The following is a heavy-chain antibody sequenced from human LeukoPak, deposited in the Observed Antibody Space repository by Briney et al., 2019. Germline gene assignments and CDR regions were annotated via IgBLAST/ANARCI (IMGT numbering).Heavy chain of an antibody. CDR2: IIPIFGTA. D-gene: IGHD5-18*01. J-gene: IGHJ4*02. CDR3: ARDSGGYSYGYLFDY. CDR1: GGTFSSYA. Sequence: SVKVSCKASGGTFSSYANSWVRQAPGQGLEWMGGIIPIFGTANYAQKFQGRVTITADESTSTAYMELSSLRSEDTAVYYCARDSGGYSYGYLFDYWGQGTLVTVSS. V-gene: IGHV1-69*13.